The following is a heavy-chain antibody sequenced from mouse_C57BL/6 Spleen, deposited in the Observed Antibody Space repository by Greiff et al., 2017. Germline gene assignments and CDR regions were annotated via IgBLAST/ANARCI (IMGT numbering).Heavy chain of an antibody. CDR3: ARDAYSVPGYFDV. CDR2: SRNKANDDTT. J-gene: IGHJ1*03. CDR1: GFTFSDFY. V-gene: IGHV7-1*01. Sequence: EVKVVESGGGLVQSGRSLRLSCATSGFTFSDFYMEWVRQAPGKGLEWIAASRNKANDDTTEYSASVKGRFIVSRDTSQSILYLQMNALRAEDTAIYYCARDAYSVPGYFDVWGTGTTVTVSS.